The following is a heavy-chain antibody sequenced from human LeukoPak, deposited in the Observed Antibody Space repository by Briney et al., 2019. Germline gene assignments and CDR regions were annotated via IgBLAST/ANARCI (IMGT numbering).Heavy chain of an antibody. J-gene: IGHJ4*02. V-gene: IGHV4-4*07. D-gene: IGHD3-22*01. CDR1: GGSMSSYY. Sequence: SETLSLTCTVSGGSMSSYYWSWIRQPAGKGLEWIGRIYTSGSTNYNPSLKSRVTMSVDTSKNQFSLKLSSVTAADTAVYYCARGGLFDSSGYRFDYWGQGTLVTVSS. CDR3: ARGGLFDSSGYRFDY. CDR2: IYTSGST.